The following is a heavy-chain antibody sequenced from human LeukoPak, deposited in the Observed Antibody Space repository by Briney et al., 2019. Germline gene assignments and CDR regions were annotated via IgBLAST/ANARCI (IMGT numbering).Heavy chain of an antibody. Sequence: SETLSLTCTVSGGSISSYYWSWIRQPPGKGLEWIGNIYYSGSTNYNPSLKSRVTISVDTSKNQFSLKLSSVTAADTAVYYCARAQGGCSSTSCYLGYFQHWGQGTLVTVSS. V-gene: IGHV4-59*01. CDR1: GGSISSYY. J-gene: IGHJ1*01. D-gene: IGHD2-2*01. CDR2: IYYSGST. CDR3: ARAQGGCSSTSCYLGYFQH.